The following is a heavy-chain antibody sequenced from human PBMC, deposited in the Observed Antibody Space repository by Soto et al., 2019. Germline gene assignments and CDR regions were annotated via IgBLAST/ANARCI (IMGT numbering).Heavy chain of an antibody. CDR1: GGSISSGGYS. CDR3: ARASPYSSGWDNWFDP. Sequence: SETLSLTCAVSGGSISSGGYSWSWIRQPPGKGLEWIGYIYHSGSTYYNPSLKSRVTISVDRSKNQFSLKLSSVTAADTAVYYCARASPYSSGWDNWFDPWGQGTLVTVSS. D-gene: IGHD6-19*01. CDR2: IYHSGST. V-gene: IGHV4-30-2*01. J-gene: IGHJ5*02.